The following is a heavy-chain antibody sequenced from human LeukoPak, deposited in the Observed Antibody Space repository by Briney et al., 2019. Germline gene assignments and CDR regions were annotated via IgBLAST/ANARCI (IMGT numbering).Heavy chain of an antibody. CDR3: ARDSASGWWVYFDY. CDR1: GFTFSSYW. CDR2: INSDGSST. J-gene: IGHJ4*02. V-gene: IGHV3-74*01. Sequence: GGSLRLSCAASGFTFSSYWMHWVRQAPGKGLVWVSHINSDGSSTNYADSVKGRFTISRDNAKNTLYLQMNSLRAEDTAVYYCARDSASGWWVYFDYWGQGTLVTVSS. D-gene: IGHD6-19*01.